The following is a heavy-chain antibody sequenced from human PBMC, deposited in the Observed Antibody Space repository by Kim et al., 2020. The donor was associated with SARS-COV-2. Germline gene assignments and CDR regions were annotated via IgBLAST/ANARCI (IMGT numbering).Heavy chain of an antibody. CDR3: ARGGGYSYQRGWFDP. D-gene: IGHD5-18*01. CDR1: GYTLTSYG. Sequence: ASVKVSCKASGYTLTSYGISWVRQAPGQGLEWMGWVSGHNGKTNYAQNVQGRVTMTTDTSTNTAYMELGGLRSDDTAVYYCARGGGYSYQRGWFDPWGQGTQVTVSS. CDR2: VSGHNGKT. V-gene: IGHV1-18*01. J-gene: IGHJ5*02.